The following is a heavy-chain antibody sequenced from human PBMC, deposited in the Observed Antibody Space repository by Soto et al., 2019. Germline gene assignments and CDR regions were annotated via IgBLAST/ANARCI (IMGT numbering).Heavy chain of an antibody. CDR3: ARPSPRYCSGGSCLEFPDAFDI. D-gene: IGHD2-15*01. J-gene: IGHJ3*02. CDR1: GGSISSGGYS. V-gene: IGHV4-39*01. CDR2: IYYSGST. Sequence: PSETLSLTCAVSGGSISSGGYSWSWIRQPPGKGLEWIGSIYYSGSTYYNPSLKSRVTISVDTSKNQFSLKLSSVTAAGTAVYYCARPSPRYCSGGSCLEFPDAFDIWGQGTMVTVS.